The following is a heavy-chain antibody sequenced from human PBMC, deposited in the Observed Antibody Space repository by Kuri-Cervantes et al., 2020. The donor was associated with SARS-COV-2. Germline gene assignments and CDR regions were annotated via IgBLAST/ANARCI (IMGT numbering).Heavy chain of an antibody. CDR2: INHSGST. V-gene: IGHV4-34*01. CDR1: GGSFSGYY. J-gene: IGHJ4*02. CDR3: ARGGYDSSGYYYGLGFDY. D-gene: IGHD3-22*01. Sequence: SQTLSLTFSVYGGSFSGYYWSWIRQPPGKGLEWIGEINHSGSTNYNPSLKSRVTISVDTSKNQFSLKLSSVTAADTAVYYCARGGYDSSGYYYGLGFDYWGQGTLVTVSS.